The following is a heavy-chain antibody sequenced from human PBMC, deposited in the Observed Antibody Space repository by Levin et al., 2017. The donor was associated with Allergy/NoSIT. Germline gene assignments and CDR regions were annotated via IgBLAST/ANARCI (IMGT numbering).Heavy chain of an antibody. J-gene: IGHJ6*02. CDR2: ISAYNGNT. CDR3: ARDLLGAARYYYYGMDV. D-gene: IGHD6-6*01. CDR1: GYTFTSYG. Sequence: ASVKVSCKASGYTFTSYGISWVRQAPGQGLEWMGWISAYNGNTNYAQKLQGRVTMTTDTSTSTAYMELRSLRSDDTAVYYCARDLLGAARYYYYGMDVWGQGTTVTVSS. V-gene: IGHV1-18*01.